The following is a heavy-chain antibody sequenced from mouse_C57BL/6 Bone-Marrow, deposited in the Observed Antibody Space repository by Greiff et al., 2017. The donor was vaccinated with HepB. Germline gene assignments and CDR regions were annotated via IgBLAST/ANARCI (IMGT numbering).Heavy chain of an antibody. CDR3: TRRYGSSPYYFDY. Sequence: QVQLQQSGAELVRPGASVTLSCKASGYTFTDYEMHWVKQTPVHGLEWIGAIDPETGGTAYNQKFKGKAILTADKSSSTAYMALRSLTSEDSAVYYCTRRYGSSPYYFDYWGQGTTLTVSS. J-gene: IGHJ2*01. V-gene: IGHV1-15*01. CDR1: GYTFTDYE. D-gene: IGHD1-1*01. CDR2: IDPETGGT.